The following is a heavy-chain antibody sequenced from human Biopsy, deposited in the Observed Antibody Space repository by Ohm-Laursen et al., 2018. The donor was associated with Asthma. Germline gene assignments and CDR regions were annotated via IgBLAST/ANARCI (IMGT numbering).Heavy chain of an antibody. V-gene: IGHV1-69*15. CDR3: ARDYDGDYVQRHLPLTY. D-gene: IGHD4-17*01. Sequence: SSVKVSCKASGGTFSTFGISWVRQAPGQGLEWMGRIIPFYGTATYAQNFQGRLTLTADESTSTAYMELSSLRSEDTAVYFCARDYDGDYVQRHLPLTYWGQGTLVTVSS. CDR2: IIPFYGTA. CDR1: GGTFSTFG. J-gene: IGHJ4*02.